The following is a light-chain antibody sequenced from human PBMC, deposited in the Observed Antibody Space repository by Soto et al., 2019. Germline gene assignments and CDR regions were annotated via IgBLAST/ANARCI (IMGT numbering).Light chain of an antibody. J-gene: IGKJ5*01. CDR2: AAS. V-gene: IGKV1-39*01. Sequence: DNQVTQSPSSLSASLGYRVTITCLASQSISSYLNWYQQKPGKAPKLLIYAASSLQSGVPSRFSGSGSGTDFTLTISSLQPEDFATYYCQQSYSTPTITFGQGTRLE. CDR1: QSISSY. CDR3: QQSYSTPTIT.